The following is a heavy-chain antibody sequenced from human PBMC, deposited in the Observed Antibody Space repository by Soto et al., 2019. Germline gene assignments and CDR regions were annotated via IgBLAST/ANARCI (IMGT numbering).Heavy chain of an antibody. CDR2: INAGNGNT. Sequence: ASVKVSCKASGYTFTSYARHWVRQAPGQRLEWMGWINAGNGNTKYSQKFQGRVTITRDTSASTAYMELSSLRSEDTAVYYCARHNFPYYYYGMDVWGQGTTVTVSS. D-gene: IGHD1-20*01. CDR3: ARHNFPYYYYGMDV. J-gene: IGHJ6*02. CDR1: GYTFTSYA. V-gene: IGHV1-3*01.